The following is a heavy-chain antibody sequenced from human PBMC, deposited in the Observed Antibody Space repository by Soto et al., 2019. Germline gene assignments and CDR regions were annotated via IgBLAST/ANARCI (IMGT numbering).Heavy chain of an antibody. J-gene: IGHJ4*02. Sequence: GGSLRLSCAASGFTFSSYAMSWVRQAPGKGLEWVSAISGSGGSTYYADSVKGRFTISRDNSKNTLYLQMNSLRAEDTAVYYCAKDNEIFIWFDSSGYYLDYWGQGTLVTVSS. CDR1: GFTFSSYA. CDR3: AKDNEIFIWFDSSGYYLDY. V-gene: IGHV3-23*01. CDR2: ISGSGGST. D-gene: IGHD3-22*01.